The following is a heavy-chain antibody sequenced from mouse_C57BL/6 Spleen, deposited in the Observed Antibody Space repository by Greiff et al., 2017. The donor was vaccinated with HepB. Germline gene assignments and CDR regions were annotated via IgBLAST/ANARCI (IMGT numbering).Heavy chain of an antibody. J-gene: IGHJ2*01. V-gene: IGHV1-55*01. CDR3: ARVRQLRLRCFDY. CDR1: GYTFTSYW. D-gene: IGHD3-2*02. CDR2: IYPGSGST. Sequence: VQLQQPGAELVKPGASVKMSCKASGYTFTSYWITWVKQRPGQGLEWIGDIYPGSGSTNYNEKFKSKATLTVDTSSSTAYMQLSSLTSEDSAVYYCARVRQLRLRCFDYWGQGTTLTVAS.